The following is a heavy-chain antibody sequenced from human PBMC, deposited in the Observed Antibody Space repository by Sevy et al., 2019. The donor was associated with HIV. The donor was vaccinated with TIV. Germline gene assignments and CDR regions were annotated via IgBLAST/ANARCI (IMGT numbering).Heavy chain of an antibody. CDR2: ISGTGDYT. CDR1: GFTFSSFA. CDR3: TTDTSTGYFDWLLDFDY. V-gene: IGHV3-23*01. Sequence: GGSLRLSCAASGFTFSSFAMGWVRQAPGKGLDWISVISGTGDYTYYADSVKGRFTISRDNSKNTLFRQMNSLTTDDTAVYYCTTDTSTGYFDWLLDFDYWGQGTLVTVSS. J-gene: IGHJ4*02. D-gene: IGHD3-9*01.